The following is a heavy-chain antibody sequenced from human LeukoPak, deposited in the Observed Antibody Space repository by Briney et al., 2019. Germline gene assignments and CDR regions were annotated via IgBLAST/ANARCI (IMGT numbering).Heavy chain of an antibody. J-gene: IGHJ4*02. CDR1: GGTFSSYA. D-gene: IGHD7-27*01. CDR2: VIPIFGTA. Sequence: GASVKVSCKASGGTFSSYAISWVRQAPGQGLEWMGGVIPIFGTANYAQKLQGRVTMTTDTSTSTAYMELRSLRSDDTAVYYRYTNWEAFDYWGQGTLVTVSS. CDR3: YTNWEAFDY. V-gene: IGHV1-69*05.